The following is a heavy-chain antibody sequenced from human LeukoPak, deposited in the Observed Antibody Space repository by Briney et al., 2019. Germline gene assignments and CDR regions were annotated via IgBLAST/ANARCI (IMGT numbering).Heavy chain of an antibody. CDR2: IYYSGST. J-gene: IGHJ4*02. CDR1: VGSISSHSYY. Sequence: SETLSLTCTVSVGSISSHSYYCGWIRQPPGKGLEWIVSIYYSGSTYYKSSLKSRLTISVDTSNNQFSLRMSSVTAADTAVYFCTRHPYGSGSYSDYWGRGSLVTVSS. V-gene: IGHV4-39*01. D-gene: IGHD3-10*01. CDR3: TRHPYGSGSYSDY.